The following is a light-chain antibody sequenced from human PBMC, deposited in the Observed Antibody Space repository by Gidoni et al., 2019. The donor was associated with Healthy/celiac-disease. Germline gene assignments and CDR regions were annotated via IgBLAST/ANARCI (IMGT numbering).Light chain of an antibody. CDR2: WAS. V-gene: IGKV4-1*01. CDR3: QQYYSTPLT. Sequence: DIVMTQSPDSLAVSLGERATINCKSSQSVLYRSNNKNYLAWYQQKPGQRPKLLIYWASTRESGVPDRFSGSGSGTDFTLTISSLQAEDVAVYYCQQYYSTPLTFGQGTKVEIK. J-gene: IGKJ1*01. CDR1: QSVLYRSNNKNY.